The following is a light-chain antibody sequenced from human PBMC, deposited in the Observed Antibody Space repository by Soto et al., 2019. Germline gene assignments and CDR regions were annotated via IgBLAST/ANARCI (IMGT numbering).Light chain of an antibody. CDR1: QSVSSN. Sequence: IVMTQSPANLSVSPGERATLSCRASQSVSSNLAWYQQKPGQAPRLLIYGASTRATGIPARFSGSGSGTEFTLTISSLQSEDCAVYYCQQYNNWPPMTFGQGTKVEIK. V-gene: IGKV3-15*01. J-gene: IGKJ1*01. CDR3: QQYNNWPPMT. CDR2: GAS.